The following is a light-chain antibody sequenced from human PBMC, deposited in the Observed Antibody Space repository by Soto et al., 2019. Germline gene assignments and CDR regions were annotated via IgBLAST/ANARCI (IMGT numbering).Light chain of an antibody. CDR3: QQYSSYWT. Sequence: DIQMTQSPSTLSASVGDRVTITCLASQSISSWLAWYQQKPGKAPKLLIYDASSLESGVPSRFSGSGSGTEFTLTISSLQPDDFATYYCQQYSSYWTFGQGTKVDI. CDR1: QSISSW. V-gene: IGKV1-5*01. CDR2: DAS. J-gene: IGKJ1*01.